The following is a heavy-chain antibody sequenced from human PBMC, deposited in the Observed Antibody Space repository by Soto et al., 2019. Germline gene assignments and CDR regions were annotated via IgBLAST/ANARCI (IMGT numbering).Heavy chain of an antibody. CDR3: ARLYYGSGTPPGVLGDYYYYGMDV. CDR1: GGSISSSSYY. J-gene: IGHJ6*02. D-gene: IGHD3-10*01. V-gene: IGHV4-39*01. Sequence: SETLSLTCTVSGGSISSSSYYWGWIRQPPGKGLEWIGSIYYSGSTYYNPSLKSRVTISVDTSKNQFSLKLSSVTAADTAVYYCARLYYGSGTPPGVLGDYYYYGMDVWGQGTTVTVS. CDR2: IYYSGST.